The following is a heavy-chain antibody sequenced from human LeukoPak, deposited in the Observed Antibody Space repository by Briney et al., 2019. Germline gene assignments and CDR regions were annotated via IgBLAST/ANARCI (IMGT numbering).Heavy chain of an antibody. J-gene: IGHJ5*02. V-gene: IGHV4-30-2*01. Sequence: PSETLSLTCAVSGGSISSGGYSWSWIRQPPGKGLEWIGYIYHSGSTYYNPSLKSRVTISADRSKNQFSLKLSSVTAADTAVYYCARGITSFNWFDPWGQGTLVTVSS. CDR1: GGSISSGGYS. D-gene: IGHD3-10*01. CDR3: ARGITSFNWFDP. CDR2: IYHSGST.